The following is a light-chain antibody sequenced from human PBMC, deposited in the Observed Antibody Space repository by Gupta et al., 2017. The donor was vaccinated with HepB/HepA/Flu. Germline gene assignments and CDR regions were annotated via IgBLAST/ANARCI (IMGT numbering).Light chain of an antibody. J-gene: IGKJ1*01. V-gene: IGKV1-39*01. CDR2: STS. CDR1: QSISSY. Sequence: DIQMTQSPSSLSASIGDRVTITCRASQSISSYLIWFQQKPGKAPNLLIYSTSTLQSGVPSTFSGSGAPTTFTLTINSLQPPDFATYYCQQSHRIPWTFGPGTKVEIK. CDR3: QQSHRIPWT.